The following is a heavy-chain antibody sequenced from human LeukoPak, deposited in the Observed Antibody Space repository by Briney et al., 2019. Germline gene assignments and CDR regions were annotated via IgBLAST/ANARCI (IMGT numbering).Heavy chain of an antibody. CDR1: GFTFNTYG. V-gene: IGHV3-30*02. J-gene: IGHJ4*02. D-gene: IGHD4-17*01. CDR3: ARENYGDDGALDY. Sequence: PGGSLRLSCAASGFTFNTYGMHWVRRAPGKGPEWVAFIRSYGNKKYYADSVKGRFTISRDNSKNTLYLQMNSVRAEDTAVYYCARENYGDDGALDYWGQGTLVAVSS. CDR2: IRSYGNKK.